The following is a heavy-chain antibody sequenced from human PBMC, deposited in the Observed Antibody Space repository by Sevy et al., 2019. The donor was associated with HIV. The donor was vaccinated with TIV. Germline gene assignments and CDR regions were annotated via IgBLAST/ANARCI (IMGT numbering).Heavy chain of an antibody. CDR1: GYTFNSFY. CDR2: INPYSGGT. J-gene: IGHJ4*02. CDR3: VRDRFYGGDSVTFAGDF. V-gene: IGHV1-2*02. Sequence: ASVKVSCNASGYTFNSFYIHWVRQAPGQGLEWMGWINPYSGGTHYAQKFQGRVTLTRDTSISVAYMDLTSLRSNDTAVYYCVRDRFYGGDSVTFAGDFWGQGTLVTVSS. D-gene: IGHD2-21*02.